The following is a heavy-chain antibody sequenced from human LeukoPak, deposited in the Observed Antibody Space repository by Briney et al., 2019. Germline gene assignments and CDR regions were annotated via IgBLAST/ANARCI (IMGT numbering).Heavy chain of an antibody. D-gene: IGHD3-10*01. CDR1: GYTFTKYG. Sequence: GASVKVSCKASGYTFTKYGITWVRQAPGQGLEWMGWISTYNGNTNYAQKLQGRVTMTTDTSTSTAYMELRSLRSDDTAVYYCARDGYYYGSGIQKNWFDPWGQGTLVTVSS. J-gene: IGHJ5*02. V-gene: IGHV1-18*01. CDR2: ISTYNGNT. CDR3: ARDGYYYGSGIQKNWFDP.